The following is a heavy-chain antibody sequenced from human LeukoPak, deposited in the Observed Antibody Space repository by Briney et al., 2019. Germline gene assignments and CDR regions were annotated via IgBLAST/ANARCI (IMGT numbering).Heavy chain of an antibody. CDR1: GYSFTSYW. D-gene: IGHD3-3*01. V-gene: IGHV5-51*01. CDR3: ARHIKSDDFWSGSYYYYYYMDV. Sequence: GESLKISCKGSGYSFTSYWIGWVRQMPGKGLEWMGIIYPGDSDTSYSPSFQGQVTISADKSISTAYLQWSSLKASDTAMYYCARHIKSDDFWSGSYYYYYYMDVWGKGTTVTVSS. J-gene: IGHJ6*03. CDR2: IYPGDSDT.